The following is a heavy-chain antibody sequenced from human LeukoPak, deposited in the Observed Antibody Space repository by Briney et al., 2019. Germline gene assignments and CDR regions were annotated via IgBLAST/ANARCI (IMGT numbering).Heavy chain of an antibody. D-gene: IGHD6-19*01. CDR3: AKVYFDSGWVDY. J-gene: IGHJ4*02. CDR2: ISGSGGST. CDR1: GFTFSSYA. Sequence: GASLRLSCAASGFTFSSYAMSWVRQAPGKGLEWVSAISGSGGSTYYADSVKGRFTISRDNSKNTLYLQMNSLRAEDMAVYYCAKVYFDSGWVDYWGQGTLVTVSS. V-gene: IGHV3-23*01.